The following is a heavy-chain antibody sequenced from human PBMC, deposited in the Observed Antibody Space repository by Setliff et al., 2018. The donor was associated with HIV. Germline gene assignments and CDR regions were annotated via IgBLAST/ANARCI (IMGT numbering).Heavy chain of an antibody. J-gene: IGHJ6*03. D-gene: IGHD6-13*01. CDR3: ARVPVSSYYYYMDV. CDR1: GYSFTNLG. CDR2: ISVYNGQT. V-gene: IGHV1-18*01. Sequence: ASVKVSCKASGYSFTNLGLNWVRQAPGQGLEWRGWISVYNGQTNFAQKLQDRVTMTTDISTSTAYMELRSLRSDDTAVYYCARVPVSSYYYYMDVWGKGTTVTVSS.